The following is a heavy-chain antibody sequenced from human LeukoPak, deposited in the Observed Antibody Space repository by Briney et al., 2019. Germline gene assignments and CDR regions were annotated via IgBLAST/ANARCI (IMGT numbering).Heavy chain of an antibody. D-gene: IGHD2-2*01. CDR2: VSASGANT. Sequence: ASVKVSCKASGSMFTNYNMQWVRQAPGQGLEWMGMVSASGANTKYAQKFRGRVTMTSDTSTSTVYMELSSLISDDTAVYYCARDQHYATDYWGQGTLVTVYS. J-gene: IGHJ4*02. CDR3: ARDQHYATDY. V-gene: IGHV1-46*03. CDR1: GSMFTNYN.